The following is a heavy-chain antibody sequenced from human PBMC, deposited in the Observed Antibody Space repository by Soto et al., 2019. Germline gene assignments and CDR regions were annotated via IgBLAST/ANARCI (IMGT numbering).Heavy chain of an antibody. CDR1: GGSISNSSYY. J-gene: IGHJ6*02. CDR3: ARDLVGTIFGVVSYYYYYGMDV. CDR2: IYYSGST. Sequence: SETLSLTCTVSGGSISNSSYYWGWIRQPPGKGLEWIGAIYYSGSTYYNPSLKSRVTISLDTSKNQFSLKLSSVTAADTALYYCARDLVGTIFGVVSYYYYYGMDVWGQGTTVTVSS. D-gene: IGHD3-3*01. V-gene: IGHV4-39*02.